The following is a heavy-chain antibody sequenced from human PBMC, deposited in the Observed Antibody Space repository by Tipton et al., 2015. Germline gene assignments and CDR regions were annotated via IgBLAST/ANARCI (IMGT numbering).Heavy chain of an antibody. V-gene: IGHV1-46*03. J-gene: IGHJ4*02. Sequence: QLVQSGPEVKKPGASVRVSCKASGYTFITYNMHWVRQAPGQGLEWMGFINPRGGTITNTQSFQGRVTLTRDTSTSTVYMELTSLRSEDTAMYYCVRGGAVSGQRTPFDYWGQGTLVTVSS. CDR3: VRGGAVSGQRTPFDY. CDR1: GYTFITYN. CDR2: INPRGGTI. D-gene: IGHD1-26*01.